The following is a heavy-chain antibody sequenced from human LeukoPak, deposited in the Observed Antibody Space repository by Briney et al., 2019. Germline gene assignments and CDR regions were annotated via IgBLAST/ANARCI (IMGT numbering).Heavy chain of an antibody. CDR1: GFTFSSYA. CDR3: ARGRNDYGGPHDY. D-gene: IGHD4-17*01. V-gene: IGHV3-30-3*01. J-gene: IGHJ4*02. CDR2: ISYDGSNK. Sequence: PGGSLRLSCAASGFTFSSYAMHWVRQAPGKGLEWVAVISYDGSNKYYADSVKGRFTISRDNSKNTLYLQMNSLRAEDTAVYYCARGRNDYGGPHDYWGQGTLVTVSS.